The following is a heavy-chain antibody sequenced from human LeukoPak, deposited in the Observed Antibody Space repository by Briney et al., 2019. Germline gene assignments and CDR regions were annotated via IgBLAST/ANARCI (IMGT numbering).Heavy chain of an antibody. CDR1: GGSFSGYY. V-gene: IGHV4-34*01. J-gene: IGHJ4*02. CDR2: INHSGST. D-gene: IGHD3-10*01. Sequence: SETLSLTCAVYGGSFSGYYWSWIRQPPGKGLEWIGEINHSGSTNYNPSLKSRVTISVDTSKNQFSLKLSSVTAADTAVYYCARSKYYYGSGIPGLDYWGQGTLVTVSS. CDR3: ARSKYYYGSGIPGLDY.